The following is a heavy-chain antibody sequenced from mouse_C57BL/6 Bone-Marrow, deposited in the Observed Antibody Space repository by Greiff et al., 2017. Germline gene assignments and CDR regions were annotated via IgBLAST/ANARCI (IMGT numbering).Heavy chain of an antibody. Sequence: VQLVESGAELVKPGASVKISCKASGYAFSSYWMNWVKQRPGKGLEWIGQIYPGDGDTNYNGKFKGKATLTADKSSSTAYMQLSSLTSEDSAVYFCARGYYYGSSYDAWFAYWGQGTLVTVSA. CDR3: ARGYYYGSSYDAWFAY. V-gene: IGHV1-80*01. D-gene: IGHD1-1*01. J-gene: IGHJ3*01. CDR1: GYAFSSYW. CDR2: IYPGDGDT.